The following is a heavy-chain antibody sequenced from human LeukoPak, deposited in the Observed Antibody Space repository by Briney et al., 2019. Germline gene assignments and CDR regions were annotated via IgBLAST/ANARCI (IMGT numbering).Heavy chain of an antibody. J-gene: IGHJ3*02. CDR1: GGSISSYY. CDR2: IYTSGST. CDR3: ARDLELVRYYDSSGYGVSAFDI. D-gene: IGHD3-22*01. V-gene: IGHV4-4*07. Sequence: SETLSLTCTVSGGSISSYYWSSIRQPAGKGLEWIGRIYTSGSTNYNPSLKSRVTMSVDTSKNQFSLKLSSVTAADTAVYYCARDLELVRYYDSSGYGVSAFDIWGQGTMVTVSS.